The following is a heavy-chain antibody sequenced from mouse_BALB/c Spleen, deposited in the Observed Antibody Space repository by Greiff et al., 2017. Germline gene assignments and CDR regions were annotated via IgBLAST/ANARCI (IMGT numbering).Heavy chain of an antibody. Sequence: EVQRVESGGGLVKPGGSLKLSCAASGFTFSSYAMSWVRQSPEKRLEWVAEISSGGSYTYYPDTVTGRFTISRDNAKNTLYLEMSSLRSEDTAMYYCARDYYGTLDYWGQGTTLTVSS. CDR1: GFTFSSYA. J-gene: IGHJ2*01. V-gene: IGHV5-9-4*01. CDR3: ARDYYGTLDY. CDR2: ISSGGSYT. D-gene: IGHD1-1*01.